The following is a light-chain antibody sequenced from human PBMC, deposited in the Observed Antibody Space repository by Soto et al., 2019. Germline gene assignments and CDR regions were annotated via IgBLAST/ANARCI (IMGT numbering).Light chain of an antibody. V-gene: IGKV3-20*01. CDR1: PYISGNY. Sequence: EIVLTQSPGTLSLSPGERATLSCRASPYISGNYLAWYQQKPGQAPRLLIYGASSRATGVPDRFSGSGSGTDFTLTVSRLEPEDFAVFYCQQYDTSPLTFGGGTKVEIK. CDR2: GAS. CDR3: QQYDTSPLT. J-gene: IGKJ4*01.